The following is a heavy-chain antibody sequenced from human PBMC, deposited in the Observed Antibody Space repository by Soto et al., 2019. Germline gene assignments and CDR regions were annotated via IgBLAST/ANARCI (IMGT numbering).Heavy chain of an antibody. Sequence: SESLSLTCTVSGGSVSSLNHYWSWIRQPPGKGLEWIGNVYYTGSAIYNPSLKSRVAISVDTSKNQFSLNLRSVTAADTAVYYCAKDRDGDYSYYNYAMDVWGQGTTVTVSS. CDR1: GGSVSSLNHY. CDR3: AKDRDGDYSYYNYAMDV. J-gene: IGHJ6*02. CDR2: VYYTGSA. D-gene: IGHD4-17*01. V-gene: IGHV4-61*01.